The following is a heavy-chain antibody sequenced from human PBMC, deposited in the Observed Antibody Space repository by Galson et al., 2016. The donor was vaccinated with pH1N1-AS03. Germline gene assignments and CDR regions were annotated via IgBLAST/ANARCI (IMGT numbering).Heavy chain of an antibody. D-gene: IGHD3-16*02. V-gene: IGHV3-33*01. CDR3: ARDRHYIDYIWGTYRYDWYFDL. CDR2: IWHDGSEQ. CDR1: GFTFSSHG. Sequence: SLRLPCAASGFTFSSHGMHWVRQTPGTGLAGVAVIWHDGSEQYYEDSVKGRFTISRNNSQNTLYLQMNSLRAEDTAVYYFARDRHYIDYIWGTYRYDWYFDLWGRGTLVTVSS. J-gene: IGHJ2*01.